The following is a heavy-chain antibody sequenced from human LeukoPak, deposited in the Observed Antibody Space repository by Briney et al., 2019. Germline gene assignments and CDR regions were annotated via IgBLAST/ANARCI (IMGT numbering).Heavy chain of an antibody. CDR2: LNWNGDNT. CDR1: GFTFHDHG. J-gene: IGHJ4*02. CDR3: AREEGPYFDC. V-gene: IGHV3-20*04. Sequence: PGGSLRLSCAASGFTFHDHGMSWVRQVPGKGLEWVSALNWNGDNTGYADSVKGRFTISRDNAKKSLDLQMNSLTAEDTAYYYCAREEGPYFDCWGQGTLVTVSS.